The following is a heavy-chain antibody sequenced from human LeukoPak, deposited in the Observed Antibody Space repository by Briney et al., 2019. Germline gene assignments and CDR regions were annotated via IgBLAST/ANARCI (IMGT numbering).Heavy chain of an antibody. CDR3: AKQPPYITTTTCPPDY. V-gene: IGHV3-43*01. CDR1: GFMFEQYS. J-gene: IGHJ4*02. Sequence: GGSLRLSCAASGFMFEQYSMHWVRQAPGKGLEWVSVISWDGGSIYYADSVRGRFTISRDNSKKSLYLQMNSLKTEDTALYYCAKQPPYITTTTCPPDYWGQGTLDTVSS. CDR2: ISWDGGSI. D-gene: IGHD3-22*01.